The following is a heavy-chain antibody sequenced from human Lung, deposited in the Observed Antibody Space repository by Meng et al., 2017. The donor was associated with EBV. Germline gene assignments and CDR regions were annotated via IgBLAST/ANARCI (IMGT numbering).Heavy chain of an antibody. CDR1: VGSIRFGDYY. V-gene: IGHV4-30-4*08. J-gene: IGHJ4*02. CDR3: ARAVDTGYFDY. CDR2: IYDSGST. D-gene: IGHD5-18*01. Sequence: VPLQASGPGLVKPSQARSLTSTVSVGSIRFGDYYCSWIRQPPGKGLEWHRYIYDSGSTSYNPSLMSRFTISVDTSRNQFSLKLTSVTAADTAVYYCARAVDTGYFDYWGQGTLVTVSS.